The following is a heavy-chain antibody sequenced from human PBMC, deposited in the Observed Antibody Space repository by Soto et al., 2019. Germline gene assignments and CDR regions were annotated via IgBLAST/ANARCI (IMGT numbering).Heavy chain of an antibody. CDR2: ISYDGSNK. D-gene: IGHD3-3*01. CDR3: ARDCTSYDFWSGVGGMDV. Sequence: HPGGSLRLSCAASGFTFSSYAMQWVSQAPGKGLEWVAVISYDGSNKYYADSVKGRFTISRDNSKNTLYLQMNSLRAEDTAVYYCARDCTSYDFWSGVGGMDVWGQGTTVTVSS. J-gene: IGHJ6*02. V-gene: IGHV3-30-3*01. CDR1: GFTFSSYA.